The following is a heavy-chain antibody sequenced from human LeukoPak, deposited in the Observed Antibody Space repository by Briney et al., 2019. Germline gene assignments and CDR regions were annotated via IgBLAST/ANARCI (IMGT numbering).Heavy chain of an antibody. D-gene: IGHD7-27*01. CDR1: GYTVTTHD. CDR3: VRTPPNWGFDY. CDR2: MSPNSGDT. V-gene: IGHV1-8*01. Sequence: ASVKVSCKASGYTVTTHDINWVRQATGQGLEWLGWMSPNSGDTGYAQKFQGRVTMTSDSSISTAYMELSSLRSEDTATYYCVRTPPNWGFDYWGQGTLVTVSS. J-gene: IGHJ4*02.